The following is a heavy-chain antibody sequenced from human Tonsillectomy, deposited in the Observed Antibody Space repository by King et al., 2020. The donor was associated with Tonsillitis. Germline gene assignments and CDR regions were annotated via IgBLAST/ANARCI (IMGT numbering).Heavy chain of an antibody. J-gene: IGHJ4*02. V-gene: IGHV3-20*01. Sequence: VQLVESGGGVVRPGGSLRLSCAASGFTFDDYGMSWVRQAPGKGLEWGSGINWNGGSTGFADSVKGRFTISRDNAKNSLYLQMNRLRDEDTALYHCARVAGDYVLVSLPYWRQGTLVTVSS. CDR1: GFTFDDYG. D-gene: IGHD3-16*01. CDR3: ARVAGDYVLVSLPY. CDR2: INWNGGST.